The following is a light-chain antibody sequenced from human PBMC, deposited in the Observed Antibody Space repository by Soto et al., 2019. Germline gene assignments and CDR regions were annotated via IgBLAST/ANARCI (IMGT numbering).Light chain of an antibody. V-gene: IGKV1-5*01. CDR1: QSVRSW. J-gene: IGKJ4*01. Sequence: IQMTQSPSTLSASVGERVTITCRASQSVRSWLAWYQQKPGKAPKFLIYDASSLESGVPSRFSGSGSGTEFTLTISSLQPDDFATYYCQQYDNYPLTFGAGTKVEIX. CDR2: DAS. CDR3: QQYDNYPLT.